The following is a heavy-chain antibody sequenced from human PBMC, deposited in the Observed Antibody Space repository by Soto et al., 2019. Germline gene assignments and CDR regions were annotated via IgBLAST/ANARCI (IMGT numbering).Heavy chain of an antibody. V-gene: IGHV3-21*01. Sequence: GGSLRLSCAASGFTFSSYSMNWVRQAPGKGLEWVSSISSSSSYIYYADSVKGRFTISRDNAKNSLYLQMNSLRAEDTAVYYCARDHGATIFGVAMVPPSYWYFDLWGRGTLVTVSS. CDR1: GFTFSSYS. J-gene: IGHJ2*01. CDR3: ARDHGATIFGVAMVPPSYWYFDL. CDR2: ISSSSSYI. D-gene: IGHD3-3*01.